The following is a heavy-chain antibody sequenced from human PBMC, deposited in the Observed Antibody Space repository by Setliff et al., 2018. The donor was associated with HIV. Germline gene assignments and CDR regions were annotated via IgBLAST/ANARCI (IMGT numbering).Heavy chain of an antibody. CDR3: ARGLVVVTDSDYDTNYYYYYYMDV. J-gene: IGHJ6*03. Sequence: ASETLSLTCTVSGASISSSSHHWAWIRQPPGKGLEYIGNIYYTGSTHHNPSLESRVATSVDTSKNQFSLKLSSVTAADTAVYYCARGLVVVTDSDYDTNYYYYYYMDVWGKGTTVTVSS. CDR2: IYYTGST. D-gene: IGHD5-12*01. V-gene: IGHV4-39*07. CDR1: GASISSSSHH.